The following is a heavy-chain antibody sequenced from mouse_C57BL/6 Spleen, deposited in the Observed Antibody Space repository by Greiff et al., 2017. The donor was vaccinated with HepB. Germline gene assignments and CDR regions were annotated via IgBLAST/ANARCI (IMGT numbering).Heavy chain of an antibody. CDR3: ARDGPTVATGYFDV. CDR2: ISDGGSYT. CDR1: GFTFSSYA. Sequence: DVKLVESGGGLVKPGGSLKLSCAASGFTFSSYAMSWVRQTPEKRLEWVATISDGGSYTYYPDNVKGRFTISRDNAKNNLYLQMSHLKSEDTAMYYCARDGPTVATGYFDVWGPGTTVTVSS. V-gene: IGHV5-4*01. J-gene: IGHJ1*01. D-gene: IGHD1-1*01.